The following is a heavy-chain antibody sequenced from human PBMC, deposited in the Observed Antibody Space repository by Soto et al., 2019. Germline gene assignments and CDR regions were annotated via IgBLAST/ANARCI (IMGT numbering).Heavy chain of an antibody. V-gene: IGHV4-30-2*01. CDR3: ASGLVTTLHY. CDR2: IYHSGST. J-gene: IGHJ4*02. CDR1: GGSISSGGYS. D-gene: IGHD4-17*01. Sequence: PSETLSLTCAVSGGSISSGGYSWSWIRQPPGKGLEWIGYIYHSGSTYYNSSLKSRVTISVDRSKNQFSLKLSSVTAADTAVYYCASGLVTTLHYWGQGTLVTVSS.